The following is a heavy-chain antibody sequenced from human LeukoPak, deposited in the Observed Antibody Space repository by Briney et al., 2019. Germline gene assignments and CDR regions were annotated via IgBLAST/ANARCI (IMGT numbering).Heavy chain of an antibody. J-gene: IGHJ6*03. V-gene: IGHV1-69*01. CDR2: IIPIFGTA. CDR3: ASREEDIVVVPAAICYYYYYMDV. CDR1: GGTFSSYA. Sequence: GASVKVSCKASGGTFSSYAISWVRQAPGQGLEWMGGIIPIFGTANYAQKFQGRVTITADESTSTAYMELSSLRSEDTAVYYCASREEDIVVVPAAICYYYYYMDVWGKGTTVTVSS. D-gene: IGHD2-2*01.